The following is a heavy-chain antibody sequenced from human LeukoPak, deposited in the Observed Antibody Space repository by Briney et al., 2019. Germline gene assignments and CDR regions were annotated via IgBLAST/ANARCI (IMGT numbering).Heavy chain of an antibody. J-gene: IGHJ4*02. V-gene: IGHV3-33*01. Sequence: GGSLRLSCAASGSTFSSYGMHWVRQAPGKGLEWVAVIWYDGSNKYYADSVKGRFTISRDNSKNTLYLQMNSLRAEDTAVYYCARDSRAMVMYYFDYWGQGTLVTVSS. D-gene: IGHD5-18*01. CDR3: ARDSRAMVMYYFDY. CDR1: GSTFSSYG. CDR2: IWYDGSNK.